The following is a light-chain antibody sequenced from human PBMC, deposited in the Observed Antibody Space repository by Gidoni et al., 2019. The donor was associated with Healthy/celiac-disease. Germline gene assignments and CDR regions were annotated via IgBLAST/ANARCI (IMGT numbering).Light chain of an antibody. CDR3: NSRDSSGNLV. J-gene: IGLJ1*01. CDR2: GKN. V-gene: IGLV3-19*01. Sequence: SSELTQDPAVSVALGQTVRITCQGDSLRSYYASRYQQKPGQAPVLVIYGKNNRPSGIPDRFSGSSSGNTASLTITGAQAEDEADYYCNSRDSSGNLVFGTGTKVTVL. CDR1: SLRSYY.